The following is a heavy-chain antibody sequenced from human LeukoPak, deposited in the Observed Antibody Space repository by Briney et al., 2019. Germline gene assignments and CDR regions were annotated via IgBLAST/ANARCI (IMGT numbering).Heavy chain of an antibody. CDR1: GFTFSSYA. V-gene: IGHV3-23*01. Sequence: SGGSLRLSCAASGFTFSSYAMSWVRQAPGKGLEWVSAISGSGGSTYYADSVKGRFTISRDNTKNTLYLQMNSLRAEDTAVYYCAKDLGLWELLGYFDYWGQGTLVTVSS. D-gene: IGHD1-26*01. CDR2: ISGSGGST. CDR3: AKDLGLWELLGYFDY. J-gene: IGHJ4*02.